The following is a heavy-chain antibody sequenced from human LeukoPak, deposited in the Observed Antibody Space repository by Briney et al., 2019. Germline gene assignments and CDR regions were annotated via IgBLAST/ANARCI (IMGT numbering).Heavy chain of an antibody. CDR3: ARRFSANASDI. J-gene: IGHJ3*02. V-gene: IGHV4-4*07. D-gene: IGHD5-12*01. CDR1: GGSISGYD. Sequence: SETLSLTCTVSGGSISGYDWSWIRQPAGKGLEWIGRIYTNGKTDYNPSLKSQVTMSVDTSKNQFSLRLMSVTAADTAVYFCARRFSANASDIWGQGTVVTVSS. CDR2: IYTNGKT.